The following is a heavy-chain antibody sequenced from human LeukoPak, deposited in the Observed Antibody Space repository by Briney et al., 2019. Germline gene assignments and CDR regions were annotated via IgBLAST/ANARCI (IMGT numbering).Heavy chain of an antibody. J-gene: IGHJ4*02. D-gene: IGHD3-10*01. Sequence: PSETLSLTCAVSGGSLSSSNWWSWVRQPPGKGLGWIGEIYHSGSTNYNPSLKSRVSISVDKSKNQFSLKLSSVTAADTAVYYCARGSAFYYGSGSYYNPKYYFDYWGQGTLVTVSS. CDR3: ARGSAFYYGSGSYYNPKYYFDY. V-gene: IGHV4-4*02. CDR2: IYHSGST. CDR1: GGSLSSSNW.